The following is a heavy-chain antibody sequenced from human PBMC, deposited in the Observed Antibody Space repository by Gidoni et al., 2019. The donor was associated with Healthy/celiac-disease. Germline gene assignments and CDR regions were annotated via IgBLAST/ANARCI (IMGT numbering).Heavy chain of an antibody. Sequence: EVQLLESGGGLVQPGGSLRLSCAASGFTFSSYAMSWVRQAPGKGLECVSAISGSGGSTYYADSVKGRFTISRDNSKNTLYLQMNSLRAEDTAVYYCAKDQIKYYGSSGYYYPFDYWGQGTLVTVSS. J-gene: IGHJ4*02. CDR3: AKDQIKYYGSSGYYYPFDY. CDR2: ISGSGGST. D-gene: IGHD3-22*01. CDR1: GFTFSSYA. V-gene: IGHV3-23*01.